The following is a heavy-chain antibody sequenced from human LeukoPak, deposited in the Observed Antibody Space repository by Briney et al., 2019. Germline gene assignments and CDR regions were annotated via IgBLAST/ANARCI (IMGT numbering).Heavy chain of an antibody. J-gene: IGHJ4*02. V-gene: IGHV3-7*01. CDR1: GFTFSSYM. Sequence: GGYLRLSCAASGFTFSSYMMTWVRQAPGKGLEWVANIKPDGGEKFYVDSVRGRFTISRDNAKNSLYLQMNSLRAEDTAVYYCASGSLWSGILVYWGQGTLVIVSS. CDR3: ASGSLWSGILVY. D-gene: IGHD3-3*01. CDR2: IKPDGGEK.